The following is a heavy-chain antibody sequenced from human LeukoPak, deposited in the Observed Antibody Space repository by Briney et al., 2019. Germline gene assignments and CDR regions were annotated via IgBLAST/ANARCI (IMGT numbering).Heavy chain of an antibody. J-gene: IGHJ4*02. D-gene: IGHD6-6*01. Sequence: ASVKVSCKASGYTFTGYYIHWVRQAPGQGLEWMGWINPNSGGTNYAQKFQGRVTMTRDTSISTAYMELSRLRSDDTAVYYCATATDMYVGSSSLHYWGQGTLVTVSS. CDR3: ATATDMYVGSSSLHY. CDR2: INPNSGGT. V-gene: IGHV1-2*02. CDR1: GYTFTGYY.